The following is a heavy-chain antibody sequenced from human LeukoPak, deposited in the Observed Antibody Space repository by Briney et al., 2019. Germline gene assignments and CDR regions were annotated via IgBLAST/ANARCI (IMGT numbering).Heavy chain of an antibody. Sequence: ASVKVSCKXSGYTLTELSMHWVRQAPGKGLEWMGGFDPEDGETIYAQKFQGRVTMTEDTSTDTAYMELSSLRSEDTAVYYCAPRSHYYDGSGYYYAFDYWGQGTLVTVSS. CDR3: APRSHYYDGSGYYYAFDY. CDR1: GYTLTELS. CDR2: FDPEDGET. V-gene: IGHV1-24*01. D-gene: IGHD3-22*01. J-gene: IGHJ4*02.